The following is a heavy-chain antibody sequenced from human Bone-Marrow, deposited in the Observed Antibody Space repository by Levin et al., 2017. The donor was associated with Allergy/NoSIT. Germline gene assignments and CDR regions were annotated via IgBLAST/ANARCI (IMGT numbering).Heavy chain of an antibody. CDR1: GFTFSSYA. CDR2: ISSNGGST. Sequence: PGESLKISCSASGFTFSSYAMHWVRQAPGKGLEYVSAISSNGGSTYYADSVKGRFTISRDNSKNTLYLQMSSLRAEDTAVYYCVKDVGRSSTSCYVFPSDYWGQGTLVTVSS. D-gene: IGHD2-2*01. V-gene: IGHV3-64D*06. J-gene: IGHJ4*02. CDR3: VKDVGRSSTSCYVFPSDY.